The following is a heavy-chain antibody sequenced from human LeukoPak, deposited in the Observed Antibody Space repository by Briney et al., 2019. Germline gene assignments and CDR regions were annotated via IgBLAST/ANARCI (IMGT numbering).Heavy chain of an antibody. CDR1: RFTIGTYW. J-gene: IGHJ4*02. CDR3: ARYFDFWTGRPFDY. D-gene: IGHD3-3*01. CDR2: IKQDGSEK. Sequence: GGSLRLSCAASRFTIGTYWMSWVRQAPGKGPEWVATIKQDGSEKYYVDSVKGRFTISRDNAKNSLNLQMNSLRAEDTAVYYCARYFDFWTGRPFDYWGQGTLVIVSS. V-gene: IGHV3-7*03.